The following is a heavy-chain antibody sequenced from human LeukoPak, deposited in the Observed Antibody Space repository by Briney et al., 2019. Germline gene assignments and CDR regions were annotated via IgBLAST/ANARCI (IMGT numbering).Heavy chain of an antibody. D-gene: IGHD3-3*01. Sequence: GGSLRLSCAASGFTFSSYWMSWVRQAPGKGLEWVANIKQDGSEKYYVDSVKGRFTISGDNAKNSLYLQMNSLRAEDTAVYYCARDISSGGDFWSGYFAPYYYYYYMDVWGKGTTVTVSS. J-gene: IGHJ6*03. CDR3: ARDISSGGDFWSGYFAPYYYYYYMDV. CDR1: GFTFSSYW. CDR2: IKQDGSEK. V-gene: IGHV3-7*01.